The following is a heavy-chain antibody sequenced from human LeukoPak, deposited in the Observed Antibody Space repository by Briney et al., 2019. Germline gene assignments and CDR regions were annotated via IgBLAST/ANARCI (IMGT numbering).Heavy chain of an antibody. J-gene: IGHJ4*02. CDR3: ARDRATGTGLFRDY. V-gene: IGHV1-18*01. CDR2: ISAYNGNT. D-gene: IGHD1-1*01. Sequence: ASVKVSCKASGHTFTSYGISWVRQAPGQGLEWMGWISAYNGNTNYAQKLQGRVTMTTDTSTSTAYMELRSLRSDDTAAYYCARDRATGTGLFRDYWGQGTLVTVSS. CDR1: GHTFTSYG.